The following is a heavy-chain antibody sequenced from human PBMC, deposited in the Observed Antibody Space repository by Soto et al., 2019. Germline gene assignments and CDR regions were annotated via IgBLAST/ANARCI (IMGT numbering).Heavy chain of an antibody. D-gene: IGHD3-22*01. Sequence: EVQLLESGGGLVQPGGSLRLSCAASGITISTYPMSWVRQAPGRGRDWVSGISGSGDRTYYADSAKGRFTISKDISKNSLSLQLDNLGVEDTAVYFCVKDDGGYPSTAPHWGQGTLVTVSS. CDR2: ISGSGDRT. V-gene: IGHV3-23*01. CDR1: GITISTYP. CDR3: VKDDGGYPSTAPH. J-gene: IGHJ1*01.